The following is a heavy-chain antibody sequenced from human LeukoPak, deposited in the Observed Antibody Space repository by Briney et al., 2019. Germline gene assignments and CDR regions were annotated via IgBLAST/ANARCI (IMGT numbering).Heavy chain of an antibody. Sequence: PGGSLRLSCAASGFTFSSYWMSWVRQAPGKGLEWVANIKQDGSEKYYVDSVKGRFTISRDNAKNSLYLQMNSLRAEDTAVYYCARDAQYYDFWSGYYYYMDVWGKGTTVTFSS. CDR3: ARDAQYYDFWSGYYYYMDV. D-gene: IGHD3-3*01. CDR1: GFTFSSYW. V-gene: IGHV3-7*01. J-gene: IGHJ6*03. CDR2: IKQDGSEK.